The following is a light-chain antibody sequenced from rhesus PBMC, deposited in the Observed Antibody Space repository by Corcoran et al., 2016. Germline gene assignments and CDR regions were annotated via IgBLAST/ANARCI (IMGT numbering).Light chain of an antibody. J-gene: IGKJ3*01. CDR2: GAS. CDR3: QKYSSSPFT. CDR1: QSVSSY. V-gene: IGKV3-53*01. Sequence: QVILTQSPATLSLSPGERATLSCRASQSVSSYLAWYQQKPGQAPRLIIYGASSSATGIPDRLSGSGSGTEFTLTISSLEREDFAGYYCQKYSSSPFTFGPGTKLDIK.